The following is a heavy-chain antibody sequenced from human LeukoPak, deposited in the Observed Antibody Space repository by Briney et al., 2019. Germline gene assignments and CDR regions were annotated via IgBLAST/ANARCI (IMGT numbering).Heavy chain of an antibody. CDR3: ARGGYSSSWYRPYYYGMDV. V-gene: IGHV4-59*08. CDR1: GGSISSYY. CDR2: ISYSGSN. D-gene: IGHD6-13*01. J-gene: IGHJ6*02. Sequence: SETLSLTCTVSGGSISSYYWSWIRQPPGKGLEWIGYISYSGSNNYNPSLKSRVTISVDTSKNQFSLKLSSVTAADTAVYYCARGGYSSSWYRPYYYGMDVWGQGTTVTV.